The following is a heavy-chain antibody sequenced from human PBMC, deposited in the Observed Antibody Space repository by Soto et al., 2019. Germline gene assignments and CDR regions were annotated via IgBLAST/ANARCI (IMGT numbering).Heavy chain of an antibody. D-gene: IGHD6-19*01. J-gene: IGHJ4*02. V-gene: IGHV3-30-3*01. CDR3: ARDPSYSSGPTPFDY. Sequence: VQLVESGGGVVQPGRSLRLSCAASGFTFSSYAMHWVRQAPGKGLEWVALVSYDGSKKYYADSVKGRFTISRDNSNNTLYLQMNSLKTEDTAVYYCARDPSYSSGPTPFDYWGQGTLVTVSS. CDR2: VSYDGSKK. CDR1: GFTFSSYA.